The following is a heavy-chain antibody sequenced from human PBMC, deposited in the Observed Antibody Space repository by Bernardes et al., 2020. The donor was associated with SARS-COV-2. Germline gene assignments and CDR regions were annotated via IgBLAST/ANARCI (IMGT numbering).Heavy chain of an antibody. J-gene: IGHJ3*02. Sequence: SETLSLTCTVSGGSISSYYWSWIRQPAGKGLEWIGRMYPSGSTNYNPSLKSRVTMSIDTSKNQFSLKLSSVTAADTAVYYCARGNIGFGELFLPLSAFDIWGRGTKVTVSS. CDR1: GGSISSYY. CDR3: ARGNIGFGELFLPLSAFDI. D-gene: IGHD3-10*01. CDR2: MYPSGST. V-gene: IGHV4-4*07.